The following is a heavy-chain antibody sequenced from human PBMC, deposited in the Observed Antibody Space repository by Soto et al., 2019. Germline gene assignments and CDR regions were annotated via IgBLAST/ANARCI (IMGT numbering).Heavy chain of an antibody. D-gene: IGHD2-21*02. Sequence: SGPTLVNPTQTLRLTCTFSGFSIYTGGVGVAWIRQPPGKALEWLALIYWDDDKRYSPSLKSRRTITKDTSKRQVVLTMTTMAPVDTATYYCTHTDSRTSLAMDYWGQGTLVTVSS. CDR3: THTDSRTSLAMDY. J-gene: IGHJ4*02. V-gene: IGHV2-5*02. CDR2: IYWDDDK. CDR1: GFSIYTGGVG.